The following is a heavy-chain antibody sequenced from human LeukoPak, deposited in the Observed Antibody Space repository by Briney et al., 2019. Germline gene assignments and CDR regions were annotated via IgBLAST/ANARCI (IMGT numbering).Heavy chain of an antibody. V-gene: IGHV4-61*01. CDR1: GGSVSYGSYY. J-gene: IGHJ4*02. CDR3: ARLRDWDFDY. CDR2: IYYSGST. Sequence: SETLSLTCSISGGSVSYGSYYWSWIRQPPGKGLEWIAYIYYSGSTSYNPSLKSRVTISVDMPNNQFSLKVRSVTAADKAVYYCARLRDWDFDYWGQGTLVTVSS. D-gene: IGHD2-21*02.